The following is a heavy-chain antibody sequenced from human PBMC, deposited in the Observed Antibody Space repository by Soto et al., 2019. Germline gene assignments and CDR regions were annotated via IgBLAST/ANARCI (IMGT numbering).Heavy chain of an antibody. CDR2: IIPNFDTP. CDR1: GGSFNNYA. J-gene: IGHJ6*02. Sequence: QVHLVQSGAEMKKPGSSVKVSCKTSGGSFNNYAVSWVRQAPGQGLEWMGGIIPNFDTPNYAQKFQDRVTISADESTSTVYMELRSLRSNDTAVYYCAVAMVREILIFESSGMHVWGQGTTVIVSS. D-gene: IGHD3-10*01. CDR3: AVAMVREILIFESSGMHV. V-gene: IGHV1-69*01.